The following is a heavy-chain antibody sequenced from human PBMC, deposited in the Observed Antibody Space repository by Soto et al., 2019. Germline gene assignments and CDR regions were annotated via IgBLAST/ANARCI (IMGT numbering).Heavy chain of an antibody. CDR2: IGATGATT. CDR1: RFTFSNYA. Sequence: EVQLLESGGGLIQPGGSLRLSCAASRFTFSNYAMSWVRQAPWKGLEWVSSIGATGATTYYADSVKGRFTISRDNSKNTLHLKMNSLRAEDTAVYYCAKVVVAVTGFDNWGQGTLVTVSS. D-gene: IGHD4-17*01. CDR3: AKVVVAVTGFDN. V-gene: IGHV3-23*01. J-gene: IGHJ4*02.